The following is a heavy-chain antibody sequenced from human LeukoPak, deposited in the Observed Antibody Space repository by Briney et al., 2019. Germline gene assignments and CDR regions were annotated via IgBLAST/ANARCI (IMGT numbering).Heavy chain of an antibody. J-gene: IGHJ3*02. D-gene: IGHD3-10*01. CDR2: ISGGGTTI. V-gene: IGHV3-48*03. CDR1: GFTFSSCA. Sequence: GGSLRLSCAASGFTFSSCAMNWVRQGPGKGLEWVSYISGGGTTIYDADSVKGRFTISRDNAKNSLYLQLNSLTAEDTAVYYCVRDEIRSGAFDIWGQGTMVTVSS. CDR3: VRDEIRSGAFDI.